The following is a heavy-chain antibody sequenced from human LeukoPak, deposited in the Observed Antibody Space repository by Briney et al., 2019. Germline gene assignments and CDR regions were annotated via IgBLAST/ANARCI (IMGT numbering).Heavy chain of an antibody. CDR2: INHSGST. CDR3: ARGAPAVATIDY. Sequence: SETLSLTCTVSGGSISSYYWSWIRQPPGKGLEWIGEINHSGSTNYNPSLKSRVTISVDTSKNQFSLKLSSVTAADTAVYYCARGAPAVATIDYWGQGTLVTVS. D-gene: IGHD5-12*01. CDR1: GGSISSYY. J-gene: IGHJ4*02. V-gene: IGHV4-34*01.